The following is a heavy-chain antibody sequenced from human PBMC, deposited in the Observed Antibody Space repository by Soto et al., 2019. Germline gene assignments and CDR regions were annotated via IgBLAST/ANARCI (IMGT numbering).Heavy chain of an antibody. CDR3: AKDRLWGSSDRGAPDDFEV. V-gene: IGHV4-4*02. D-gene: IGHD6-6*01. CDR1: GGSISSRNC. J-gene: IGHJ3*01. CDR2: IYQSGST. Sequence: SETLSLTCTVSGGSISSRNCWSCLRQSPTKGLEWIGEIYQSGSTNYNPSLESRVTISVDKSKNQFSLELTSLTAADTAVYYCAKDRLWGSSDRGAPDDFEVWGQGTMVTVSS.